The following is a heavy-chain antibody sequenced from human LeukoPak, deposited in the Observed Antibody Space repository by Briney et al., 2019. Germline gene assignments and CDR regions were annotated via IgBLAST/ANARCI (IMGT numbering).Heavy chain of an antibody. D-gene: IGHD6-19*01. Sequence: PSETLSLTCTVSGGSISSYYWSWIRQPPGKGLEWIGYIYYSGSTNYNPSLKSRVTISVDTSKNQFSLKLSSVTAADTAVYYCARHHLPAVALYYFDYWGQGTLVTVSS. CDR2: IYYSGST. CDR3: ARHHLPAVALYYFDY. J-gene: IGHJ4*02. V-gene: IGHV4-59*08. CDR1: GGSISSYY.